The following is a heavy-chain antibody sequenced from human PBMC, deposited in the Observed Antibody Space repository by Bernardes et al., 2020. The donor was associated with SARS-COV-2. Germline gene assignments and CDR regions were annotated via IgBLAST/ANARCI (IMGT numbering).Heavy chain of an antibody. CDR2: FDPEDGET. D-gene: IGHD2-2*01. Sequence: ASVKVSCKVSGYTLTELSMHWVRQAPGKGLEWMGGFDPEDGETIYAQKFQGRVTMTEDTSTDTAYMELSSLRSEDTAVYYCATAIVVEPAAMGVGWDYYYGMDVWGQGTTVTVSS. CDR3: ATAIVVEPAAMGVGWDYYYGMDV. CDR1: GYTLTELS. V-gene: IGHV1-24*01. J-gene: IGHJ6*02.